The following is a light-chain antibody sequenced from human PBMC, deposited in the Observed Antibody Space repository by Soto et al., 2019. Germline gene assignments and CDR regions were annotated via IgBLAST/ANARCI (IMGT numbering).Light chain of an antibody. CDR2: DAS. J-gene: IGKJ1*01. Sequence: DIQMTQSPSTLSASVGDRVTITCRASQSITDRLAWYQQKPGKAPRVLIYDASTLESGVPSRFSGSGFGTEFILTISGLQADDFATYYCQYYALVWTFGQGTKVDIK. CDR3: QYYALVWT. V-gene: IGKV1-5*01. CDR1: QSITDR.